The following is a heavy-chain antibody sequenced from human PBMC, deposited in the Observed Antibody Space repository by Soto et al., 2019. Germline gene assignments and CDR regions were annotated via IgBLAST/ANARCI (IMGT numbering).Heavy chain of an antibody. CDR2: ISSSSSYI. CDR3: ARDHSSGYLFDY. Sequence: GGSLRLSCAASGFTFSSYSMNWVRQAPGKGLEWVSSISSSSSYIYYADSVKGRFTISRDNAKNSLYLQMNSLRAEDTAVYYCARDHSSGYLFDYWGQGTLVTVSS. D-gene: IGHD3-22*01. J-gene: IGHJ4*02. V-gene: IGHV3-21*01. CDR1: GFTFSSYS.